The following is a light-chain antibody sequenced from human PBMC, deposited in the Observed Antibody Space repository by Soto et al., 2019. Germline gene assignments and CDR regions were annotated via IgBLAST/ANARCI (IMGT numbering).Light chain of an antibody. CDR1: HGLLASDDGDTY. CDR2: TVS. CDR3: KQALQIPST. J-gene: IGKJ1*01. Sequence: ISMTQSPLSLPVTHGEPASVSCRSSHGLLASDDGDTYLDWFLQKPGQSPQLLIYTVSYRPSGVPDRFSGSGSGTDFTLNISRVEPEDVGVYYCKQALQIPSTFGQGTKVDIK. V-gene: IGKV2-40*01.